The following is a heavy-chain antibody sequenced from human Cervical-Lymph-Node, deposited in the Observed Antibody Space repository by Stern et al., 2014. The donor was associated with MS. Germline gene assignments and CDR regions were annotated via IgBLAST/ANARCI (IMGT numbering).Heavy chain of an antibody. CDR3: ARLERSYGADY. J-gene: IGHJ4*02. CDR1: GGSISTNSYF. V-gene: IGHV4-39*01. CDR2: VYCAGNA. D-gene: IGHD3-16*01. Sequence: QVQLQESGPGLVKPSETLSLTCSVSGGSISTNSYFWGWLRQPPGKGLEWMGTVYCAGNAFYNRSFKARVTISVDTSKNQCSWRQTFGTAADTAVYYCARLERSYGADYWGQGILVTVSS.